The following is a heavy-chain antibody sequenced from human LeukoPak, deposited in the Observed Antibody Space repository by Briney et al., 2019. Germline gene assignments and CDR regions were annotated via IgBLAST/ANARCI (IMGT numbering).Heavy chain of an antibody. D-gene: IGHD3-10*01. V-gene: IGHV3-49*03. CDR1: GFTFGDSA. CDR2: IRSKVYGETT. CDR3: AGASYSTAGSGYYFDY. J-gene: IGHJ4*02. Sequence: GGSLRLSCTASGFTFGDSAMSWFRQAPGKGLEWVGFIRSKVYGETTEHAASVKGRFTISRDDSKIIAYLQMNSLRTEDTAVYYCAGASYSTAGSGYYFDYWGQGTLVTVSS.